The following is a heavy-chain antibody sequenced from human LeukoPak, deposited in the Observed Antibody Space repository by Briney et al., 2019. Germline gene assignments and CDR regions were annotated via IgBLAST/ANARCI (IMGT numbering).Heavy chain of an antibody. D-gene: IGHD4-17*01. CDR1: GYSFTSYW. V-gene: IGHV5-51*01. CDR2: IYPGNSDT. CDR3: ARWKVYTVTTPIALVDHWYFDL. Sequence: GESLKISCKGSGYSFTSYWIGWVRQMPGKGLEWMGIIYPGNSDTRYSPSFQGQVTISADKSISTAYLQWSSLKASDTAMYYCARWKVYTVTTPIALVDHWYFDLWGRGTLVTVSS. J-gene: IGHJ2*01.